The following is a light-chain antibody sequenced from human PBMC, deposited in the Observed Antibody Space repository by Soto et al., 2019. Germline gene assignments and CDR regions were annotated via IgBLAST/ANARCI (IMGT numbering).Light chain of an antibody. Sequence: QSVLTQPPSVSGAPGQRVTMSCTGSSSNIGARYDVHWYQQLPGTAPKLLIYGNSNRPSGVPDRFSGSKSGTSASLAITGLQAEDEADYYCQSYDSRLSVSYVFGTGTKVTVL. CDR1: SSNIGARYD. CDR3: QSYDSRLSVSYV. V-gene: IGLV1-40*01. J-gene: IGLJ1*01. CDR2: GNS.